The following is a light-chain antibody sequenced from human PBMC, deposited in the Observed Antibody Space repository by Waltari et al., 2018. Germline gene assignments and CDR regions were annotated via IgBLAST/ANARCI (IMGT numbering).Light chain of an antibody. J-gene: IGLJ2*01. Sequence: QSVLTQPPSVAGAPGQRVTISCTGSSSNIGAGYDVHWYQQLPGTAPKLLIYANSNLTPVGPVRFFGAKSATSASLAITGRQAEDEADYSCQSFDSSLSSSMVVGGGTQLTVL. CDR2: ANS. V-gene: IGLV1-40*01. CDR3: QSFDSSLSSSMV. CDR1: SSNIGAGYD.